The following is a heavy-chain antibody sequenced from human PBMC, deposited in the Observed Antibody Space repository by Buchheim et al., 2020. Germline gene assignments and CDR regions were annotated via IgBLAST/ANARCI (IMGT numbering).Heavy chain of an antibody. J-gene: IGHJ6*03. Sequence: QVQLVESGGGVVQSGRSLRLSCAASGFTFSSYGMHWVRQAPGKGLELVADISYDGSEKYYVDSVKGRFTISRDNSKTTLYLQMNSLRAEDTAVYYCVKTGYSYGPYYYYYYMDVWGKGTT. D-gene: IGHD5-18*01. V-gene: IGHV3-30*18. CDR2: ISYDGSEK. CDR3: VKTGYSYGPYYYYYYMDV. CDR1: GFTFSSYG.